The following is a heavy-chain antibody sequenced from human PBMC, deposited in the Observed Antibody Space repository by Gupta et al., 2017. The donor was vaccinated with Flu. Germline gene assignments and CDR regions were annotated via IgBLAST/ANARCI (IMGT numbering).Heavy chain of an antibody. J-gene: IGHJ6*02. V-gene: IGHV4-59*08. CDR3: ARAQYKYYYYGMDV. CDR2: IYYSGST. CDR1: GGSISSYY. Sequence: QVQLQESGPGLVKPSETLSLTCPVSGGSISSYYWSWIRQPPGKGLEWIGYIYYSGSTNYNPSLKSRVTISVDTSKNQFSLKLSSVTAADTAVYYCARAQYKYYYYGMDVWGQGTTVTVSS. D-gene: IGHD1-1*01.